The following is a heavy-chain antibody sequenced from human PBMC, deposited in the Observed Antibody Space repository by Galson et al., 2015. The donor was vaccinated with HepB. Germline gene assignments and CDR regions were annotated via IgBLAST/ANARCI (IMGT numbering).Heavy chain of an antibody. CDR2: ISNSGSTI. J-gene: IGHJ2*01. CDR1: GFTFSDSY. Sequence: SLRLSCAASGFTFSDSYMSWIRQAPGKGLEWISYISNSGSTIYYADSVKGRFTISRDNAKNSLYLQMNSLRAEDTAVYYCASRSYCSGGSCYPDCYFDLWGRGTLVTVSS. V-gene: IGHV3-11*01. D-gene: IGHD2-15*01. CDR3: ASRSYCSGGSCYPDCYFDL.